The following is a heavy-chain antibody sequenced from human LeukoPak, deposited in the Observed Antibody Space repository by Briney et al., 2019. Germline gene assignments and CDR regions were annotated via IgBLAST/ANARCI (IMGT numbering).Heavy chain of an antibody. CDR3: ARGGGIDH. V-gene: IGHV3-7*01. D-gene: IGHD3-16*01. J-gene: IGHJ4*02. Sequence: PGGSLRLSCAASGFTFNNYWMSWVRHTPGKGLEWVANIKHDGSEKYYVDSVKGRFTISRDNAKNLMYLQMNSLRAEDTAVYYCARGGGIDHWGGGTLVTVSS. CDR1: GFTFNNYW. CDR2: IKHDGSEK.